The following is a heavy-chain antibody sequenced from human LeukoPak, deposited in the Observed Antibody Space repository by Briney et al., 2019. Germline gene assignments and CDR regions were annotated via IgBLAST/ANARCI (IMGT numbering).Heavy chain of an antibody. Sequence: PSETLSLTCAVYGGPFSGYYWSWIRQPPGKGLEWIGEINHSGSTNYNPSLKSRVTISVDTSKNQFSLKLSSVTAADTAVYYCARRRIRDAFDIWGQGTMVTVSS. CDR3: ARRRIRDAFDI. V-gene: IGHV4-34*01. CDR1: GGPFSGYY. J-gene: IGHJ3*02. D-gene: IGHD2-15*01. CDR2: INHSGST.